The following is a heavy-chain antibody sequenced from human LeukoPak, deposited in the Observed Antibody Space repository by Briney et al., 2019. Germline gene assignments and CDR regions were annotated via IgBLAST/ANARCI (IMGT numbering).Heavy chain of an antibody. CDR1: GFTFSSYA. J-gene: IGHJ4*02. CDR3: AKAACSSANCYVPHY. CDR2: ISGSGGST. V-gene: IGHV3-23*01. D-gene: IGHD2-2*01. Sequence: GGSLRLSCAASGFTFSSYAMSWVRQAPGKGLEWVSTISGSGGSTYYADSVKGRFTISRDNSKNTLFLQMNSLRAEDTAVYFCAKAACSSANCYVPHYWGQGSLVTVSS.